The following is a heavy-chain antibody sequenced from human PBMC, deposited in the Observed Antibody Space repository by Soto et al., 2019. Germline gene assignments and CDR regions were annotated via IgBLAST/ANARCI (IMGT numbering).Heavy chain of an antibody. CDR3: VKDLNGLSS. D-gene: IGHD2-8*01. Sequence: GGSLRLSCAASGFIFNDYTMHWVRQAPGKGLEWVSLVSWDGRTTFYADAVKGRFTISRDNSKDSLYLEMNSLRVEDSALYYCVKDLNGLSSWGQGTLVTVSS. CDR2: VSWDGRTT. V-gene: IGHV3-43*01. CDR1: GFIFNDYT. J-gene: IGHJ5*02.